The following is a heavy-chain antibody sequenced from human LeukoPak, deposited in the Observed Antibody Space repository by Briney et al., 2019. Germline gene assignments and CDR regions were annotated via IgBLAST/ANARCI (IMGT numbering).Heavy chain of an antibody. CDR1: GFTFSSSW. J-gene: IGHJ4*02. CDR2: IKQDGSEK. V-gene: IGHV3-7*03. Sequence: GGYLRLSCVASGFTFSSSWMSWVRQAPGKGLEWVANIKQDGSEKSYVESVRGRFTISRDNAKNSLYLQLNSLRAEDTALYYCARDNPPDYWGQGTLVTVSS. CDR3: ARDNPPDY.